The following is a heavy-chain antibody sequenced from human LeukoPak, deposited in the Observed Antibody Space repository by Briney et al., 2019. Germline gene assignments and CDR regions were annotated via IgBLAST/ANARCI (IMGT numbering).Heavy chain of an antibody. Sequence: GGSLRLSCAGSGFVFSDFYINWIRHSPGKGLEWLAYISPDGSYTTYGDSVKGRFVITRDNAKNSVSLQMNSLRVEDTAVYFCASDQVSGVFDYWGQGARVTVS. V-gene: IGHV3-11*05. CDR2: ISPDGSYT. CDR1: GFVFSDFY. J-gene: IGHJ4*02. CDR3: ASDQVSGVFDY. D-gene: IGHD5/OR15-5a*01.